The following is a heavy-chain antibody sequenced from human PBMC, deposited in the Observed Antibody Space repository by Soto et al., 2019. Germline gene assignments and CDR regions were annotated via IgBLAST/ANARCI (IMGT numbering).Heavy chain of an antibody. D-gene: IGHD2-2*01. Sequence: ASVKVSCKASGYTFTNFGVTWVRRAPGQGLEWMGWISTYTDTPNYAQKFQGRVTMTIDTSTSTAYMDLRSLTSDDTAVYYCARVIPGVEAWLPPWRQGTLVTVAS. CDR3: ARVIPGVEAWLPP. J-gene: IGHJ5*02. V-gene: IGHV1-18*01. CDR1: GYTFTNFG. CDR2: ISTYTDTP.